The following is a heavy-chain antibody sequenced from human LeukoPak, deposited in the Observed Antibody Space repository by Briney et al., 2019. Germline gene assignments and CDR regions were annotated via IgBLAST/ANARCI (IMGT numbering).Heavy chain of an antibody. D-gene: IGHD3-16*01. Sequence: GGSLRLSCAASGFTFTTFWMNWVRQVPGKGLVWVSLINPDGSTTTYADSVKGPFTISRDNATNTVYLQMNSLRGEDTAVYYCARDLRGSPDRWGQGTLVTVSS. V-gene: IGHV3-74*01. CDR2: INPDGSTT. CDR1: GFTFTTFW. J-gene: IGHJ5*02. CDR3: ARDLRGSPDR.